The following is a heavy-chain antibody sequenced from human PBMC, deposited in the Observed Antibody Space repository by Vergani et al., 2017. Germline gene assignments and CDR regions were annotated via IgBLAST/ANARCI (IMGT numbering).Heavy chain of an antibody. CDR2: INSDGSST. Sequence: EVQLVESGGGLVQPGGSLRLSCAASGFTFSSYWMHWVRQAPGKGLVWVSRINSDGSSTSYADSGKGRFTISRDNAKNSLYLQMNSLRAEDTALYYCAKDKNNGGLRGIDYWGQGTLVTVSS. D-gene: IGHD7-27*01. J-gene: IGHJ4*02. V-gene: IGHV3-74*01. CDR3: AKDKNNGGLRGIDY. CDR1: GFTFSSYW.